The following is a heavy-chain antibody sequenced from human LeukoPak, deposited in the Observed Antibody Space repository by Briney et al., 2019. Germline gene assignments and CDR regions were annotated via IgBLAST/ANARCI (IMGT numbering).Heavy chain of an antibody. V-gene: IGHV4-59*12. CDR2: IYYSGNT. Sequence: SETLSLTCTVSGDSISSYYWNWIRQPPGKGLEWIGYIYYSGNTNYNPSLKSRVTISVDTSKNQFSLKLSSVTAADTAVYYCAIGIAVAGTYFDYWGQGTLVTVSS. J-gene: IGHJ4*02. D-gene: IGHD6-19*01. CDR1: GDSISSYY. CDR3: AIGIAVAGTYFDY.